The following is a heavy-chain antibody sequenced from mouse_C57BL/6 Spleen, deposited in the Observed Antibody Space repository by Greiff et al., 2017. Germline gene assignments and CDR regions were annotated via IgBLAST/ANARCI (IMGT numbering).Heavy chain of an antibody. CDR3: ARRSSSSLCYAMDY. V-gene: IGHV5-17*01. Sequence: DVQLVESGGGLVKPGGSLKLSCAASGFTFSDYGMHWVRQAPEKGLEWVAYISSGSSTIYYADTVKGRFTISRDNAKNTLFLQMTSLRSEDTAMYCGARRSSSSLCYAMDYWGQGTSVTVSS. CDR2: ISSGSSTI. J-gene: IGHJ4*01. CDR1: GFTFSDYG. D-gene: IGHD1-1*01.